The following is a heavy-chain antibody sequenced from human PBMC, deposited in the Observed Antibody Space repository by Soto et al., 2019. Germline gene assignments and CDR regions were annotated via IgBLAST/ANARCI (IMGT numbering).Heavy chain of an antibody. J-gene: IGHJ4*02. CDR3: ARGNYGGFYY. D-gene: IGHD4-17*01. CDR1: GFTFSYYW. V-gene: IGHV3-74*03. CDR2: IYSDGSAT. Sequence: GGSLRLSCAASGFTFSYYWMHWVRQTPEKGLVWVARIYSDGSATTYADSVKGRFTISRDNSKNTLYLQMNSLRADDTAVYYCARGNYGGFYYWGQGTLVTVSS.